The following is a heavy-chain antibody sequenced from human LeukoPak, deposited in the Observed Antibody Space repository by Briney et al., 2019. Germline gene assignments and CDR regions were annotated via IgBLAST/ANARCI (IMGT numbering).Heavy chain of an antibody. CDR2: INPSGGST. Sequence: ASVKVSCKASGYTFTSYYMNWVRQAPGQGLEWMGIINPSGGSTSYAQRFQGRVTVTRDTSTSTVYMELSSLRSEDTAVYYCARDRNTILGVVIYWFDPWGQGTLVTVSS. D-gene: IGHD3-3*01. CDR1: GYTFTSYY. J-gene: IGHJ5*02. CDR3: ARDRNTILGVVIYWFDP. V-gene: IGHV1-46*01.